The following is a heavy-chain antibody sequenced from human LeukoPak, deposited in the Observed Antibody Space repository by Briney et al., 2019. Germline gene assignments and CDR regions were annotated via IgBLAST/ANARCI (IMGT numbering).Heavy chain of an antibody. CDR2: ISYDGSNK. CDR3: AKDRGLGASAFDY. D-gene: IGHD1-26*01. V-gene: IGHV3-30*18. J-gene: IGHJ4*02. CDR1: GFTFSSYG. Sequence: GGSLRLSCAASGFTFSSYGMHWVRQAPGKGLEWVAVISYDGSNKYYADSVKGRFTISRDNSKNTLYLEMNSLGTEDTVVYYCAKDRGLGASAFDYWGQGTLVTVSS.